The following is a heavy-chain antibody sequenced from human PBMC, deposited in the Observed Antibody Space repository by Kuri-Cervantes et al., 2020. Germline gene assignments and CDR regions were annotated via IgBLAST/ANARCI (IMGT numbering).Heavy chain of an antibody. V-gene: IGHV4-30-2*01. D-gene: IGHD6-13*01. CDR1: GGSFSGYS. CDR2: IYHSGST. Sequence: SETLSFTCAVYGGSFSGYSWSWIRQPPGKGLEWIGYIYHSGSTYYNPSLKSRVTISVDRSKNQFSLKLSSVTAADTAVYYCARVSDSSSWTFDYWGQGTLVTVSS. CDR3: ARVSDSSSWTFDY. J-gene: IGHJ4*02.